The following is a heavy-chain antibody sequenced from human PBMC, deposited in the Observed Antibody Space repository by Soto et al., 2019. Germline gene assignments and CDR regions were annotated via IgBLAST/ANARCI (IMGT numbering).Heavy chain of an antibody. CDR1: GGSISSGGYY. V-gene: IGHV4-31*03. D-gene: IGHD2-8*01. CDR2: IYYSGST. CDR3: XRDQFGELMLYAGAFDI. Sequence: SETLSLTCTVSGGSISSGGYYWSWIRQHPGKGLEWIGYIYYSGSTYYNPSLKSRVTISVDTSKNQFSLKLSSVTAADTAVYYCXRDQFGELMLYAGAFDIWGQGTMVTVSS. J-gene: IGHJ3*02.